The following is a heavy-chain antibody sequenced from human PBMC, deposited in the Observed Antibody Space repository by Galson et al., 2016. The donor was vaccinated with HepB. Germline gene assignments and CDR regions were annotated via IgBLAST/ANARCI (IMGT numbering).Heavy chain of an antibody. CDR3: AREAVYNSSSDLTLFDN. V-gene: IGHV4-31*03. CDR1: GDSISSFDYY. J-gene: IGHJ4*02. CDR2: IYYTGST. D-gene: IGHD6-6*01. Sequence: TLSLTCTVSGDSISSFDYYWSWIRLHPGKGLEWIGYIYYTGSTYYNPSLKSSATLSVDTSKYQFSLRLSPVTAADTAGYYCAREAVYNSSSDLTLFDNWGQGTLVTVSS.